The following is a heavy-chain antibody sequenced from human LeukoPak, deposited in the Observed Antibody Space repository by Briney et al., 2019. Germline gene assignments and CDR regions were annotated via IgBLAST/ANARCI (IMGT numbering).Heavy chain of an antibody. CDR3: ASRPFETTVVPWDFY. CDR2: IDPKDSYT. CDR1: GYSFSKYW. Sequence: GESRKISCKASGYSFSKYWISWVRQMPGKGLEWMGRIDPKDSYTNYNPSFGGHVTISADRSINTAYLQWSSLTASDTAMYYCASRPFETTVVPWDFYWGQGTQVTVSS. D-gene: IGHD4-23*01. J-gene: IGHJ4*02. V-gene: IGHV5-10-1*01.